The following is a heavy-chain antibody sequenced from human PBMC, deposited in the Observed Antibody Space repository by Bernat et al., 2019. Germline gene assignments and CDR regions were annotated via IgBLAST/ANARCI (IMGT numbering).Heavy chain of an antibody. CDR1: GFTFSNAW. CDR3: ARHAYCGSYSCYPEAKYFHQ. D-gene: IGHD2-15*01. J-gene: IGHJ1*01. Sequence: VQLVESGGGLVKPGGSLRLSCAASGFTFSNAWMSWIRQSPGKGLEWIGEINQSGDTNYNPSLKSRVTISIDTSTNQLSLKLTSVAAADTALYYCARHAYCGSYSCYPEAKYFHQWGQGTLVTVSS. CDR2: INQSGDT. V-gene: IGHV4-34*01.